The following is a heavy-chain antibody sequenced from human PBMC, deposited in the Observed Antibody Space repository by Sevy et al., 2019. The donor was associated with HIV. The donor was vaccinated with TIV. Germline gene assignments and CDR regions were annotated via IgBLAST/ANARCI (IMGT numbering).Heavy chain of an antibody. CDR1: GFTFTSQA. CDR3: VKVAGSGTYYSGDFDY. J-gene: IGHJ4*02. CDR2: ISSSGAST. D-gene: IGHD3-10*01. Sequence: GGSLSLSCAASGFTFTSQAMSWVRQAPGKGLEWVSGISSSGASTYYAESAKGRFTISRDNSKSTLYLQMNSLRAEDTALYYCVKVAGSGTYYSGDFDYWGQGTLVTVSS. V-gene: IGHV3-23*01.